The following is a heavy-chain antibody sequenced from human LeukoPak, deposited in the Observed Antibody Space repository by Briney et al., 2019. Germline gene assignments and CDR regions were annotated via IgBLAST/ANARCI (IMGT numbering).Heavy chain of an antibody. CDR3: AKRYSGNYFDY. J-gene: IGHJ4*02. Sequence: GGSLRLXCAASGFIFSSYALSWGRQAPGKGLEWVSTISGSGSSTYYADSVKGRFAISRDNSKNTLYLQMNSLRADDTAIYYCAKRYSGNYFDYWGQGTLVTVSS. CDR2: ISGSGSST. D-gene: IGHD1-26*01. CDR1: GFIFSSYA. V-gene: IGHV3-23*01.